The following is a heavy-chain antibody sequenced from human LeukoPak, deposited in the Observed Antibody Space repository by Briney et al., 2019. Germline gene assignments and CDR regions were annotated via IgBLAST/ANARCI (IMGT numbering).Heavy chain of an antibody. CDR2: INPSGDT. D-gene: IGHD5-18*01. CDR3: ARVGYSYSINDWSRTGLGAYPTKYYYYMDV. Sequence: PSETLSLTCAVYGGSFSDYSRSWIRQPPGKGLEWIGEINPSGDTNQHPSLMSRVSMSVDTSKNQISLRVSSVTAADTAVYYCARVGYSYSINDWSRTGLGAYPTKYYYYMDVWGRGTTVTVSS. J-gene: IGHJ6*03. V-gene: IGHV4-34*01. CDR1: GGSFSDYS.